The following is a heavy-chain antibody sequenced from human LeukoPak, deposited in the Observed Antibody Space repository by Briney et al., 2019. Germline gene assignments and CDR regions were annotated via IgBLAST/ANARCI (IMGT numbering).Heavy chain of an antibody. CDR2: ISYDGSGK. CDR1: GFTFSRYA. D-gene: IGHD4-17*01. Sequence: PGGSLRLSCAASGFTFSRYAMHWVRRAPGKGLEWVAIISYDGSGKYYADSVKGRFTISRDNSKNTLYLQMNSLRAEDTAVYYCARNPYGDYYFDYWGQGTLVTVSS. CDR3: ARNPYGDYYFDY. V-gene: IGHV3-30-3*01. J-gene: IGHJ4*02.